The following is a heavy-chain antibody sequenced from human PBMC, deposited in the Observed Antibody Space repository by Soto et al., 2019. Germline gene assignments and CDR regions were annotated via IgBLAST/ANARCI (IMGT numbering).Heavy chain of an antibody. V-gene: IGHV3-33*01. CDR2: TWNDGSHK. CDR1: GFTFSTYG. J-gene: IGHJ3*02. Sequence: QVQLVESGGGVVQPGRSLRLSCVSSGFTFSTYGMHWVRQAPGKGLEWVAMTWNDGSHKYYADPVKDRFTISRDNFKNPLYLEINSLRDEDSAVYYSTTELNYMQAFDIWGQGTMVTVSS. D-gene: IGHD1-7*01. CDR3: TTELNYMQAFDI.